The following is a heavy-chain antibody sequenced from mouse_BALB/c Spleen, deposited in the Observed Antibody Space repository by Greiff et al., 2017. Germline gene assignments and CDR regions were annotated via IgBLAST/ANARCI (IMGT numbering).Heavy chain of an antibody. CDR2: IYHSGTI. CDR1: GISITTGNYR. J-gene: IGHJ3*01. CDR3: ARDQDYGSSYAWFAY. D-gene: IGHD1-1*01. Sequence: EVHLVESGPGLVKPSQTVSLTCTVTGISITTGNYRWSWIRQFPGNKLEWIGYIYHSGTITYNPSLTSRTTITRDTSKNQFFLEMNSLTAEDTASYYCARDQDYGSSYAWFAYWGQGTLVTVSA. V-gene: IGHV3-5*02.